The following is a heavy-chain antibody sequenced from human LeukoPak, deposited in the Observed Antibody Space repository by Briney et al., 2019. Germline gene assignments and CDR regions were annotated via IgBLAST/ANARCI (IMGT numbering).Heavy chain of an antibody. CDR1: GFTFSSYG. CDR2: IRYDGSNK. Sequence: GGSLRLSCAASGFTFSSYGMHWVRQAPGKGLEWVAFIRYDGSNKYYADSVKGRFTISRDNSKNTLYLQMNSLRAEDTAVYYCAKDLVPTDYGDYPDYWGQGTLVTVSS. CDR3: AKDLVPTDYGDYPDY. J-gene: IGHJ4*02. V-gene: IGHV3-30*02. D-gene: IGHD4-17*01.